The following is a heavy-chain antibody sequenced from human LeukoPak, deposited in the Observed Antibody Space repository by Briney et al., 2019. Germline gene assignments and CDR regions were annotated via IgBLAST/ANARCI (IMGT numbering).Heavy chain of an antibody. CDR1: GGSFSGYH. D-gene: IGHD2-2*01. CDR3: ASRYHPPAAMAASSSWFDP. V-gene: IGHV4-34*01. Sequence: SETLSLTCAVYGGSFSGYHWSWIRQPPGKGLEWIGGINHSGSTNYNPSLKSRVTISVDRSKNQFSLKLTSVTAADTAVYYCASRYHPPAAMAASSSWFDPWGQGTLVTVSS. CDR2: INHSGST. J-gene: IGHJ5*02.